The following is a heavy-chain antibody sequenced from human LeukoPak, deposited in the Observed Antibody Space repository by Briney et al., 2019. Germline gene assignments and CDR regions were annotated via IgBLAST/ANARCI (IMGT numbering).Heavy chain of an antibody. Sequence: GGSLRLSCAVSGFTFSTYGMHWVRQAPGKGLEWVAVISYDGSNKYYADSVKGRFTISRDNSKNTLYLQMNSLRAEDTAVYYCARNYYDSSGYNYFDYWGQGTLVTVSS. CDR2: ISYDGSNK. V-gene: IGHV3-30*19. J-gene: IGHJ4*02. CDR3: ARNYYDSSGYNYFDY. CDR1: GFTFSTYG. D-gene: IGHD3-22*01.